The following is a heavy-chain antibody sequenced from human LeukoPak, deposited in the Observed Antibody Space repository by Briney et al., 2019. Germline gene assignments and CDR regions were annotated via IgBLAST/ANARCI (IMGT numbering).Heavy chain of an antibody. CDR3: SHKSVRGVVFDY. V-gene: IGHV2-5*01. J-gene: IGHJ4*02. Sequence: SSPTLVNPTQTLTLTCTFSGFSVTTSGVGVGWIRQPPGKALECLALLYWNDEKRYSPSLKSRLTITKDTAKNQVVLTMTNMDPVDTATYYCSHKSVRGVVFDYWGQGALVTVSS. CDR2: LYWNDEK. CDR1: GFSVTTSGVG. D-gene: IGHD3-10*01.